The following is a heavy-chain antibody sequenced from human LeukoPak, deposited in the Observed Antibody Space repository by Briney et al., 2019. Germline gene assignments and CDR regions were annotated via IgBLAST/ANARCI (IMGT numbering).Heavy chain of an antibody. CDR3: ARDYYGSGSYPPYYYMDV. CDR2: IYYSGST. Sequence: PSETLSLTCTVSGGSISSYYWSWIRQPPGKGLEWIGYIYYSGSTNYNPSLKSRVTISVDTSKNQFSLKLSSVTAADTAVYYCARDYYGSGSYPPYYYMDVWGKGTTVTISS. J-gene: IGHJ6*03. CDR1: GGSISSYY. V-gene: IGHV4-59*01. D-gene: IGHD3-10*01.